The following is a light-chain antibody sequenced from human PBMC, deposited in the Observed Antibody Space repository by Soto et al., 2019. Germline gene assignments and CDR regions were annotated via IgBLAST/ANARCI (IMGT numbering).Light chain of an antibody. CDR1: SSDVGGYNY. V-gene: IGLV2-8*01. J-gene: IGLJ1*01. CDR2: EVS. Sequence: QSVLTQPPSASGSPGQSVTISCTGTSSDVGGYNYVSWYQQHPGKAPKLMIYEVSKRPSGVPDRFSGSKSGNTASLTVSGLLAEDEADYYCSSYAGSNNLYVFGTGTRSPS. CDR3: SSYAGSNNLYV.